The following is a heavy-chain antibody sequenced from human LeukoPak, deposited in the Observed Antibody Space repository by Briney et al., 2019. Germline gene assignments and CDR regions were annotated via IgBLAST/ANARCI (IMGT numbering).Heavy chain of an antibody. V-gene: IGHV3-30*18. CDR3: AKTYGDSPGDFDY. Sequence: GGSLRLSCAASGFTFSSYGMHWVRQAPGKGLEWGAVISYGGSNKYYADSVKGRFTISRDNSKNTLYLQMNSLRAEDTAVYYCAKTYGDSPGDFDYWGQGTLVTVS. D-gene: IGHD4-17*01. CDR2: ISYGGSNK. J-gene: IGHJ4*02. CDR1: GFTFSSYG.